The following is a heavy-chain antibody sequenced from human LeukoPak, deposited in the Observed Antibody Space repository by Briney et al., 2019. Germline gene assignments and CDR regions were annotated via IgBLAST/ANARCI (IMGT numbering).Heavy chain of an antibody. Sequence: GGSLRLSCAASGFTFNGYAMHWVRQVPGKGLEWVSGISWNSGSIAYADSVKGRFTISRDDAKNSLYLQMNNLKAADTALYYCVKITGTYSANLRIDSWGQGTLVTVSS. CDR2: ISWNSGSI. CDR1: GFTFNGYA. D-gene: IGHD1-7*01. CDR3: VKITGTYSANLRIDS. V-gene: IGHV3-9*01. J-gene: IGHJ4*02.